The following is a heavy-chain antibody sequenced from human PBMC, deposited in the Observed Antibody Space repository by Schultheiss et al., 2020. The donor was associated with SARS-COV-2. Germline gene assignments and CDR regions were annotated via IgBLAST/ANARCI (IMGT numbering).Heavy chain of an antibody. CDR3: VRDNGSYYHNWATYYDFWSGYYYYYYYMDV. D-gene: IGHD3-3*01. V-gene: IGHV1-18*03. CDR1: GYTFTSYG. CDR2: ISAYNDNT. Sequence: ASVKVSCKASGYTFTSYGISWVRQAPGQGLEWMGWISAYNDNTHYAQKFRGRVTITSDRSVSTAYMELSSLRSEDMVVYSCVRDNGSYYHNWATYYDFWSGYYYYYYYMDVWGKGTTVTVSS. J-gene: IGHJ6*03.